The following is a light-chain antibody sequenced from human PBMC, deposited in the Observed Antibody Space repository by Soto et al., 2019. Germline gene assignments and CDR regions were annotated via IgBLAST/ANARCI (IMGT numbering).Light chain of an antibody. V-gene: IGKV1-5*03. J-gene: IGKJ1*01. CDR3: QQYNSWT. Sequence: DIQMTQSPSTLSASVGDRVTITCRASQSFNNRLAWYQQKPGKAPKLLIYKASSLESGVPSRFSGSGSGTEFTLTISSLRPDDFGTYYCQQYNSWTFGQGTKVEIK. CDR2: KAS. CDR1: QSFNNR.